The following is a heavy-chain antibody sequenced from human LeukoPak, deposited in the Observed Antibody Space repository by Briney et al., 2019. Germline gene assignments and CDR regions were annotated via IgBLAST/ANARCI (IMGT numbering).Heavy chain of an antibody. CDR1: GGSISSGGYY. V-gene: IGHV4-30-2*01. CDR3: ARGGYGDYGPPFDY. Sequence: PSETLSLTCTVSGGSISSGGYYWSWIRQPPGKGLEWIGYIYHSGSTYYNPSLKSRVTISVDRSKNQFSLKLSSVTAADTAVYYCARGGYGDYGPPFDYWGQGTLVTVSS. CDR2: IYHSGST. J-gene: IGHJ4*02. D-gene: IGHD4-17*01.